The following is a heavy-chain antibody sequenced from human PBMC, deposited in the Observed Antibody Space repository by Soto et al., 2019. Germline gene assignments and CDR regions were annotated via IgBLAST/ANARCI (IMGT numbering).Heavy chain of an antibody. D-gene: IGHD3-3*01. J-gene: IGHJ4*02. CDR3: VRGTMAPGIDH. Sequence: GGSLRLSCAASGFTFRNYGMNWVRQAPGKGLEWVANIKGDGSEKYYVDSLKGRFTISRDNAKNSLYLHMNSLRAEDTAVYYCVRGTMAPGIDHWGQGTLVTVSS. CDR1: GFTFRNYG. V-gene: IGHV3-7*01. CDR2: IKGDGSEK.